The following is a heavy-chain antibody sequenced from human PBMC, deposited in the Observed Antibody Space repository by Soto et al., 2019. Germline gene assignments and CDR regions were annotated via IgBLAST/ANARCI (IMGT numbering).Heavy chain of an antibody. Sequence: PGGSMRLSCTAAGLTFSSFGMHWVRQTTGKGLEWVAIVSYDGSNKYYADSVKGRFTVSRDNSKNTLFLQMNSLKTEDTAVYYCAKALGELSPESFDYWGQGSLVTVSS. D-gene: IGHD3-16*02. CDR2: VSYDGSNK. CDR1: GLTFSSFG. CDR3: AKALGELSPESFDY. V-gene: IGHV3-30*18. J-gene: IGHJ4*02.